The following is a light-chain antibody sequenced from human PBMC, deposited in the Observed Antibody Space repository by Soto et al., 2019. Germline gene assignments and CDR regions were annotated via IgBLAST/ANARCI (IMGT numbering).Light chain of an antibody. V-gene: IGKV3-15*01. Sequence: EIMMTQSPANVSVFPGERATLSSRASQRIDSDLAWYQQKPGHVPRLLIYGASTRATGVPARFSGSGSGTEFTLTIISLQSDDFAVYYCKQYSLWRTFGPGTKVEI. CDR1: QRIDSD. CDR2: GAS. J-gene: IGKJ1*01. CDR3: KQYSLWRT.